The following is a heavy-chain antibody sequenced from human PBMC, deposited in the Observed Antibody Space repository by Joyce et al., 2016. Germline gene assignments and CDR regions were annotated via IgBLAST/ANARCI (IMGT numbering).Heavy chain of an antibody. CDR1: GYTFVNYW. V-gene: IGHV5-10-1*03. CDR2: IDPNDSGT. D-gene: IGHD4-23*01. Sequence: EDHLVQSGAEMKKPGESLRISCMVSGYTFVNYWISWVRQMPGKGLEWMGRIDPNDSGTASSPSFQGNVTISADKSISTAYLQWSSLQASDTAIYYCARHRGGGNFVPFDYWGQGTLVTVSS. CDR3: ARHRGGGNFVPFDY. J-gene: IGHJ4*02.